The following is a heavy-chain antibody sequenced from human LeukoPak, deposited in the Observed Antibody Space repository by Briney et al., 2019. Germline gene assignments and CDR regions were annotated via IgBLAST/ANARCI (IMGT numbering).Heavy chain of an antibody. D-gene: IGHD2-21*01. Sequence: SETLSLTCTVSSGSISSYYWSWIRQPAGKGLEWIRRIYTSGTTNYNPSLKSRVTMSVDTSRNQFSLKLSSVTAADTAVYYCARGAYCGGDCYFAYWGQRTLVTVSS. CDR1: SGSISSYY. J-gene: IGHJ4*02. CDR3: ARGAYCGGDCYFAY. V-gene: IGHV4-4*07. CDR2: IYTSGTT.